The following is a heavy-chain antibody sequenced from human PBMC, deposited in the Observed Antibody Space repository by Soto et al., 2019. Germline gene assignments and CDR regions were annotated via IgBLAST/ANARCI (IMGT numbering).Heavy chain of an antibody. Sequence: QVQLQESGPGLVKPSETLSLTCTVSGGSISSYYWSWIRQPPGKGLEWIWYIYYSGSTNYNPSLKSRVTISVDTSKNQFSLKLSSVTDADTAVYYCARVWGGAFDIWGQGTMVTVSS. J-gene: IGHJ3*02. D-gene: IGHD3-10*01. CDR1: GGSISSYY. V-gene: IGHV4-59*01. CDR3: ARVWGGAFDI. CDR2: IYYSGST.